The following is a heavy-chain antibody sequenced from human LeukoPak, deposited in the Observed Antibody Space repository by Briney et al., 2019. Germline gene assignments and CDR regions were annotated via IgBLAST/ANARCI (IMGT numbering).Heavy chain of an antibody. CDR3: ARGDYGDYEGYYYYGMDV. V-gene: IGHV3-48*04. CDR2: ISSSSGTI. CDR1: GFTFSSHS. J-gene: IGHJ6*02. D-gene: IGHD4-17*01. Sequence: GGSLRLSCTASGFTFSSHSMSWVRQAPGKGLEWVSYISSSSGTIYYADSVKGRFIISRDNAKNSLYLQMNSLRAEDTAVYYCARGDYGDYEGYYYYGMDVWGQGTTVTVSS.